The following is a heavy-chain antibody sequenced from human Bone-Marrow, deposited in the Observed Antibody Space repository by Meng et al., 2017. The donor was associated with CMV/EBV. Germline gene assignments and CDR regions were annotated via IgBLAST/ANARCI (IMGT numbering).Heavy chain of an antibody. Sequence: GSLRLSCTVSGGSISSTNYYWAWIRQSPGKGLEWVGTIYYSAGTYYHPSHQSRVSISRDMSKNQHSLKLRSVTAADTAIDYCAGAHEDCSGWYERWGRG. J-gene: IGHJ4*02. V-gene: IGHV4-39*07. CDR1: GGSISSTNYY. D-gene: IGHD6-19*01. CDR3: AGAHEDCSGWYER. CDR2: IYYSAGT.